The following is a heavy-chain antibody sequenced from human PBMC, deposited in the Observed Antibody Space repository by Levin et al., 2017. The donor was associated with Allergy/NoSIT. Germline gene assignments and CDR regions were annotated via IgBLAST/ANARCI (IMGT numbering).Heavy chain of an antibody. CDR2: INSDGSST. CDR3: AREGSSHRDYYYYMDV. V-gene: IGHV3-74*01. Sequence: QAGGSLRLSCAASGFTFSSYWMHWVRQAPGKGLVWVSRINSDGSSTSYADSVKGRFTISRDNAKNTLYLQMNSLRAEDTAVYYCAREGSSHRDYYYYMDVWGKGTTVTVSS. J-gene: IGHJ6*03. CDR1: GFTFSSYW. D-gene: IGHD6-6*01.